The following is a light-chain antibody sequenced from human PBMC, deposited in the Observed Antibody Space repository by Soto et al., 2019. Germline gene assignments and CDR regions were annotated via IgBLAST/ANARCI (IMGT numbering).Light chain of an antibody. CDR1: NFNIGSNY. J-gene: IGLJ1*01. Sequence: QSVLTQPTSTSGTPGQRVPIPCSGSNFNIGSNYVCWYQHLPGAAPKLPIYQNNQRPSGVPDRFSGSKSGASASLAISGLRSEDEADHYCAACDDSLRGYVFGSGTKVTVL. CDR2: QNN. V-gene: IGLV1-47*01. CDR3: AACDDSLRGYV.